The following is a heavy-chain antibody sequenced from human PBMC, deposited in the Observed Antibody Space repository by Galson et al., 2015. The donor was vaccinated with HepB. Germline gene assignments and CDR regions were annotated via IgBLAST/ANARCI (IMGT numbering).Heavy chain of an antibody. Sequence: SLRLSCAASGFTFSSYAMSWVRQAPGKGLEWVSAISGSGGSTYYADSVKGRFTISRDNSKNTLYLQMNSLRAEDTAVYYCAKGVVGATEGGLFDYWGQGTLVTVSS. V-gene: IGHV3-23*01. J-gene: IGHJ4*02. CDR2: ISGSGGST. D-gene: IGHD1-26*01. CDR3: AKGVVGATEGGLFDY. CDR1: GFTFSSYA.